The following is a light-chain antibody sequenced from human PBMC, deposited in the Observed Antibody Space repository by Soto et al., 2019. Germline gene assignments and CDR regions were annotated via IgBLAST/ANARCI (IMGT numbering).Light chain of an antibody. V-gene: IGLV2-14*03. CDR3: SSYTSSSLYV. CDR1: SSDVGGYDY. J-gene: IGLJ1*01. CDR2: GVS. Sequence: QSVLTQPASVSGSPGQSITISCTGTSSDVGGYDYVSWYQHHPGKAPKLMIYGVSNRPSGVSNRFSGSKSGNTASLTISGLQAEDEADYYCSSYTSSSLYVFGTGNKVTV.